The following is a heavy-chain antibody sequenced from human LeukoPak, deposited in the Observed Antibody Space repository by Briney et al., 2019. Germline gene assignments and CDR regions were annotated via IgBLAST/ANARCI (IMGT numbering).Heavy chain of an antibody. CDR2: INPNSGGT. CDR1: GYTFSGYY. D-gene: IGHD6-19*01. V-gene: IGHV1-2*02. CDR3: AKVMGSGQWLVEREDFDI. Sequence: ASVKVSCKASGYTFSGYYIHWVRQAPGQGLEWMGWINPNSGGTNYAQKFQGRVTMARDTSISTAYMELSRLRSDDTAVYYCAKVMGSGQWLVEREDFDIWGQGTMVTVSS. J-gene: IGHJ3*02.